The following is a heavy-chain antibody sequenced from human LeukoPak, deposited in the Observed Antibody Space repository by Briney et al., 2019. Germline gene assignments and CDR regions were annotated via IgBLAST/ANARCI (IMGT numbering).Heavy chain of an antibody. D-gene: IGHD4-17*01. J-gene: IGHJ5*02. CDR1: GGSMNNYY. Sequence: PSETLSLTCTVSGGSMNNYYWSWIRQAPGKGLEWLGYISDSGSTNYNPSLRSRVTISVDTSKNQFSLKLSSVTAADTALYYCARYDYGDCWFDPWGQGTLVTVSS. CDR3: ARYDYGDCWFDP. CDR2: ISDSGST. V-gene: IGHV4-59*01.